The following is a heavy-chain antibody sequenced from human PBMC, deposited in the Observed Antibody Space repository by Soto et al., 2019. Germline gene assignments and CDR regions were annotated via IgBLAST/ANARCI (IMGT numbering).Heavy chain of an antibody. V-gene: IGHV1-69*05. J-gene: IGHJ6*02. CDR2: IMPVFPTP. D-gene: IGHD1-1*01. CDR1: GGTFSTSA. Sequence: VQLEQSGPEVKKPGSSVKVSCKASGGTFSTSALSWVRQAPGQGLAWMGGIMPVFPTPDYAQKIQGRVTXTXEXXTCRAYMELGGLASHDTAVYYCARDKDRLQLGGYYYYILDVWGQGTAVTVSS. CDR3: ARDKDRLQLGGYYYYILDV.